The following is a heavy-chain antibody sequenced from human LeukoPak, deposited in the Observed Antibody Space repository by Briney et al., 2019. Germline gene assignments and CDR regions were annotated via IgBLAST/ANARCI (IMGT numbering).Heavy chain of an antibody. V-gene: IGHV3-23*01. CDR2: ISGSGGST. Sequence: QPGGSLRLSCAASGFTFSSYAMSWVRQAPGKGLEWVSAISGSGGSTYYADSVKGRFTISRDNAKNSLYLQMNSLRAEDTAVYYCASANPRSQYSSSTDYWGQGTLVTVSS. D-gene: IGHD6-6*01. CDR3: ASANPRSQYSSSTDY. CDR1: GFTFSSYA. J-gene: IGHJ4*02.